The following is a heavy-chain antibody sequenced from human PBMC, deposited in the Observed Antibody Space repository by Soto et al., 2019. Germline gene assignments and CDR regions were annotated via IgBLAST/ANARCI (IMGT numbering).Heavy chain of an antibody. Sequence: SETLSLTCTVSGGSISSGGYYWSWIRQHPGKGLEWIGYIYYSGSTYYNPSLKSRVTISVDTSKNQFSLKLSSVTAADTAVYYCARRIAVVPDAILDYYYGMDVWGQGTTVTVSS. CDR1: GGSISSGGYY. CDR3: ARRIAVVPDAILDYYYGMDV. CDR2: IYYSGST. J-gene: IGHJ6*02. D-gene: IGHD2-2*01. V-gene: IGHV4-31*03.